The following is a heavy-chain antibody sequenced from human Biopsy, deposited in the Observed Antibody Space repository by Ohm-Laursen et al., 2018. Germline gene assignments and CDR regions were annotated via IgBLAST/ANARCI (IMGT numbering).Heavy chain of an antibody. V-gene: IGHV4-4*07. D-gene: IGHD3-22*01. CDR2: IYSSGST. CDR3: ARWTPEYDSSRYYLDAFDI. Sequence: SDTLSLTCTVSGGSLSSYYWSWIRQPAGKGLGWIGRIYSSGSTNYNPSLKSRVTLSMDTSKRQFSLKLSFVTAADTAVYYCARWTPEYDSSRYYLDAFDIWGQGTKVTVSS. CDR1: GGSLSSYY. J-gene: IGHJ3*02.